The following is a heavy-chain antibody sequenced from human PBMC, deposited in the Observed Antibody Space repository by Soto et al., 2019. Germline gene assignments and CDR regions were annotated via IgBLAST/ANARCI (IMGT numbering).Heavy chain of an antibody. D-gene: IGHD6-19*01. V-gene: IGHV4-59*01. CDR2: IYYSGST. CDR1: GGSFSAYY. Sequence: SETLSLTCAVYGGSFSAYYWSWIRQPPGKGLEWIGYIYYSGSTNYNPSLKSRVTISVDTSKNQFSLKLTSVTAADTAVYYCARSRYTSGWWTPPFDYWGQGTLVTVSS. CDR3: ARSRYTSGWWTPPFDY. J-gene: IGHJ4*02.